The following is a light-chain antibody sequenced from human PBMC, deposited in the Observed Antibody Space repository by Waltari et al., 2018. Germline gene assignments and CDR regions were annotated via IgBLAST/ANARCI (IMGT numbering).Light chain of an antibody. Sequence: EIVLTQSPGTLSLSPGERATLSCSASHSVSRALAWYQQNPGQAPRLLIYVASNRATGIPDRFSGSGSGTDFSLIISRLEPEDFAVYYCQHYVSLPVTFGQGTKVEIK. J-gene: IGKJ1*01. V-gene: IGKV3-20*01. CDR1: HSVSRA. CDR2: VAS. CDR3: QHYVSLPVT.